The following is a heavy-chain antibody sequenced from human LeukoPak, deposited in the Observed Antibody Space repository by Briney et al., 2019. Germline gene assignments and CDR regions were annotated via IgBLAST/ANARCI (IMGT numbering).Heavy chain of an antibody. Sequence: PSETLSLTCTVSGGSISSYYWSWIRQPPGKGLEWIGYIYYSGSTNYNPSLKSRVTISVDTSKNQFSLKLSSVTAADTAVYYCARGGIAAAGDFDYWGQGTLVTVSS. J-gene: IGHJ4*02. CDR1: GGSISSYY. D-gene: IGHD6-13*01. V-gene: IGHV4-59*01. CDR2: IYYSGST. CDR3: ARGGIAAAGDFDY.